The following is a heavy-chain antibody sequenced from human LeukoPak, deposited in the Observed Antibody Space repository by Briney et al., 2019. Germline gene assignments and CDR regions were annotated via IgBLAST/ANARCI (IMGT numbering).Heavy chain of an antibody. CDR3: ARVIGSGFPLKPDAFDI. V-gene: IGHV1-18*01. D-gene: IGHD6-19*01. CDR2: ISAYNGNT. CDR1: GYTFTSYG. Sequence: ASVKASCKASGYTFTSYGISWVRQAPGQGLEWMGWISAYNGNTNYAQKLQGRVTMTTDTSTSTAYMELRSLRSDDTAVYYCARVIGSGFPLKPDAFDIWGQGTMVTVSS. J-gene: IGHJ3*02.